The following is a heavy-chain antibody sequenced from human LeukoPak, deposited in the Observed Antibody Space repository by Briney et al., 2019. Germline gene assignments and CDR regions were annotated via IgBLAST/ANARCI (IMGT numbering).Heavy chain of an antibody. Sequence: SVKVSCEASGGTFSSYAISWVRQAPGQGLEWMGGTIPIFGTADYAQKFQGRVTITADESTSTAYMELSSLSSEDTAVYYCAKLGVGSYDGSGYIDYWGQGTLVTVSS. CDR2: TIPIFGTA. V-gene: IGHV1-69*13. D-gene: IGHD3-22*01. CDR3: AKLGVGSYDGSGYIDY. J-gene: IGHJ4*02. CDR1: GGTFSSYA.